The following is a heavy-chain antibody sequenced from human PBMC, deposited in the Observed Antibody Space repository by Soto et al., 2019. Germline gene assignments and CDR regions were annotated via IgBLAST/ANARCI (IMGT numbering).Heavy chain of an antibody. J-gene: IGHJ4*02. D-gene: IGHD6-6*01. V-gene: IGHV4-59*01. CDR3: ARWTGGIAARPVGLFDY. CDR1: GGSISGYY. CDR2: IYYSGST. Sequence: PSETLSLTCTVSGGSISGYYWSWIRQPPGKGLEWIGYIYYSGSTNYNPSLKSRVTISVDTSKNQFSLKLSSVTAADTAVYYSARWTGGIAARPVGLFDYWGQGTLVTVSS.